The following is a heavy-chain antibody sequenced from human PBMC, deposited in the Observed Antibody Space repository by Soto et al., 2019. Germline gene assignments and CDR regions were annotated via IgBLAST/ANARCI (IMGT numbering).Heavy chain of an antibody. CDR3: ARDMGYDSSGYYHNAFDI. J-gene: IGHJ3*02. D-gene: IGHD3-22*01. CDR1: GGSISSSNW. Sequence: SETLSLTCAVPGGSISSSNWWSWVRQPPGKGLEWIGEIYHSGSTNYNPSLKSRVTISVDTSKNQFSLKLSSVTAADTAVYYCARDMGYDSSGYYHNAFDIWGQGTMVTVSS. CDR2: IYHSGST. V-gene: IGHV4-4*02.